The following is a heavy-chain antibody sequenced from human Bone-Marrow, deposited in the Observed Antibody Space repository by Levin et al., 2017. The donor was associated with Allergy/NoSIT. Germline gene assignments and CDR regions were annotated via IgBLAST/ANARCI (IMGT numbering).Heavy chain of an antibody. CDR3: ARYSSSWYPAFDI. D-gene: IGHD6-13*01. CDR1: GFTFSDYY. J-gene: IGHJ3*02. Sequence: PGESLKISCAASGFTFSDYYMSWIRQAPGKGLEWVSYISSSGSTIYYADSVKGRFTISRDNAKNSLYLQMNSLRAEDTAVYYCARYSSSWYPAFDIWGQGTMVTVSS. V-gene: IGHV3-11*01. CDR2: ISSSGSTI.